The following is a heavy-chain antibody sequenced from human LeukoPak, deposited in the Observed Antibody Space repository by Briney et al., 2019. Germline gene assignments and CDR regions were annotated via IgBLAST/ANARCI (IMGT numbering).Heavy chain of an antibody. J-gene: IGHJ4*02. Sequence: GGSLRLSCAASGFTFNNYWMQWVRQAPGKGLVWVSRISSDGSSATYADSVKGRFTISRDNAKNTLYLQMNSLRAEDTAVYYCTRARGYSGYEVIDYWGQGTLVTVSS. CDR3: TRARGYSGYEVIDY. V-gene: IGHV3-74*01. D-gene: IGHD5-12*01. CDR2: ISSDGSSA. CDR1: GFTFNNYW.